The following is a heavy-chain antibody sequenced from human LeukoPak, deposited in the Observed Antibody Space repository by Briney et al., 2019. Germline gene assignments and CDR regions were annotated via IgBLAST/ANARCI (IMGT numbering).Heavy chain of an antibody. D-gene: IGHD1-26*01. CDR3: ARFQEEWELRGP. CDR2: ISAYNGNT. V-gene: IGHV1-18*01. Sequence: ASVKVPCKASGYTFTSYDINWVRQAPGQGLEWMGWISAYNGNTNYAQKLQGRVTMTTDTSTSTAYMELRSLRSDDTAVYYCARFQEEWELRGPWGQGTLVTVSS. CDR1: GYTFTSYD. J-gene: IGHJ5*02.